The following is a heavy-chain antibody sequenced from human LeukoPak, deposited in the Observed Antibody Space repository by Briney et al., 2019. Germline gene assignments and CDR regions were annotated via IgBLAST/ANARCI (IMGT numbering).Heavy chain of an antibody. Sequence: GQSLKISGKVSGYSFTSYWIGWVGQMLGKGLEWMGIIYPGDSDTRYSPSFQGQVTISADKSISTAYLQWSSLKASDTAMYYCARTVAGRFYFDYWGQGTLVTVSS. J-gene: IGHJ4*02. CDR3: ARTVAGRFYFDY. V-gene: IGHV5-51*01. D-gene: IGHD6-19*01. CDR1: GYSFTSYW. CDR2: IYPGDSDT.